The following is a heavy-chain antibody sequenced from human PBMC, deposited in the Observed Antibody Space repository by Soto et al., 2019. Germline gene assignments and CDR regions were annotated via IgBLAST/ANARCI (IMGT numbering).Heavy chain of an antibody. CDR1: GYTFTSYD. D-gene: IGHD3-3*01. CDR2: MNPNSCNT. Sequence: GASVKGSCKASGYTFTSYDIYWVRQATGQGLEWMGWMNPNSCNTGYAQKFQGRVTMTRNTSISTAYMELSSLRFEDTAVYYCARGRSREWLYDYWGQGTLVTVSS. CDR3: ARGRSREWLYDY. J-gene: IGHJ4*02. V-gene: IGHV1-8*01.